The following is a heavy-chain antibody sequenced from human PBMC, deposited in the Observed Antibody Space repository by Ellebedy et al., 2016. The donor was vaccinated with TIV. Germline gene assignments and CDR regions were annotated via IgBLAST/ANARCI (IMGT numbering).Heavy chain of an antibody. J-gene: IGHJ4*02. CDR3: ARIPPAYYYDNSGSFYFDY. CDR2: SYSNDEK. CDR1: GFSLTNIIMG. Sequence: SGPTLVKPKETLTLTCTVSGFSLTNIIMGVSWIRQAPGEALEWLAHSYSNDEKSYSTSLKSRLGISRDTSKSQVVLTMTNMDPVDTGTYYCARIPPAYYYDNSGSFYFDYWGQGTLVTVSS. D-gene: IGHD3-22*01. V-gene: IGHV2-26*01.